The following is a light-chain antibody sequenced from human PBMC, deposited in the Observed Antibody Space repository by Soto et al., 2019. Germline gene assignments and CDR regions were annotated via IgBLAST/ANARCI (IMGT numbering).Light chain of an antibody. CDR2: ANS. J-gene: IGLJ2*01. Sequence: QAVLTQPSSVSGAPGQRVTISCTGSSSNLGAGYDVHWYQQLPGTAPKLLIYANSNRPSGVPDRFSGSKSGTSASLAITGLQDEDEADYYCQSYDSSLSGSGVFGGGTQLTVL. CDR1: SSNLGAGYD. CDR3: QSYDSSLSGSGV. V-gene: IGLV1-40*01.